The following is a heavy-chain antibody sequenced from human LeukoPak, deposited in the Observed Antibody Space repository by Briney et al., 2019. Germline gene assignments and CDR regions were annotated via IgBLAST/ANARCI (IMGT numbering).Heavy chain of an antibody. CDR3: PCIVAGGSFDI. CDR2: ISSDESNK. D-gene: IGHD1-26*01. V-gene: IGHV3-30*03. Sequence: PGRSLRLSCVASGYTFRSYGIHWVRQAPGKGLEWVAVISSDESNKSYADSVKGRFTISRDNSTNTLYLQMNSLKDEDTAVNYWPCIVAGGSFDIWGQGTMVTVSS. J-gene: IGHJ3*02. CDR1: GYTFRSYG.